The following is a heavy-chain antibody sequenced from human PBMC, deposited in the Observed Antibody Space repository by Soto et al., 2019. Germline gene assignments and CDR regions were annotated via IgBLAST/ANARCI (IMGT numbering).Heavy chain of an antibody. V-gene: IGHV3-21*01. J-gene: IGHJ4*02. CDR1: GFTFSNYR. CDR2: ISSTSTYT. Sequence: EVQLVESGGGLVNPGGSLRLSCAASGFTFSNYRMNWVRQAPGKGLEWVSYISSTSTYTYYAGSVRGRFTISRDNAKNSLYLQMNSLRAEDTAVYYCVREGPRNDILTGYDYWGQGTLVTVSS. D-gene: IGHD3-9*01. CDR3: VREGPRNDILTGYDY.